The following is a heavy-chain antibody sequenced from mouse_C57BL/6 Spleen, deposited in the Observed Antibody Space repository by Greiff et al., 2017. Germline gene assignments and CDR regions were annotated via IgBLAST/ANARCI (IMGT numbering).Heavy chain of an antibody. J-gene: IGHJ2*01. CDR1: GYTFTSYW. CDR2: IYPGSGST. D-gene: IGHD4-1*01. CDR3: ARRGLGLDY. V-gene: IGHV1-55*01. Sequence: QVHVKQPGAELVKPGASVKMSCKASGYTFTSYWITWVKQRPGQGLEWIGDIYPGSGSTNYNEKFKSKATLTVDTSSSTAYMQLSSLTSEDSAVYYCARRGLGLDYWGQGTTLTVSS.